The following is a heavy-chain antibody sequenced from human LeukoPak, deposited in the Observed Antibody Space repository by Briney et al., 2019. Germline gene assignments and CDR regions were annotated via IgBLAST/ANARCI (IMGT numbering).Heavy chain of an antibody. J-gene: IGHJ4*02. CDR1: GFTFSSYW. V-gene: IGHV3-7*01. CDR3: AKAGSGWYAPY. CDR2: IKQDGSGK. D-gene: IGHD6-19*01. Sequence: QSGGSLRLSCAASGFTFSSYWMSWVRQAPGKGLEWVANIKQDGSGKYYVDSVKGRFTISRDNAKNSLYLQMNSLRAEDTAVYYCAKAGSGWYAPYWGQGTLVTVSS.